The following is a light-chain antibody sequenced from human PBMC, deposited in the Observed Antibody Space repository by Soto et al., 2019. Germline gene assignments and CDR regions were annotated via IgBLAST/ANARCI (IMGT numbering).Light chain of an antibody. V-gene: IGLV4-69*01. Sequence: QSVLTQSPSASASLGPSVTLTCTLSSGHSSYAIAWHQQQPEKGPRYLMKLNSDGSHSKGDGIPDRFSGSSSGTERYLTISSLQSEDEADYYCQTWGTGIQVFGGGTKVTVL. CDR2: LNSDGSH. CDR3: QTWGTGIQV. CDR1: SGHSSYA. J-gene: IGLJ2*01.